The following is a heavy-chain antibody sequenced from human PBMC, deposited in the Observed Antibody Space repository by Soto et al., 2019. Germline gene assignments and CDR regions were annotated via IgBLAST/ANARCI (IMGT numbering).Heavy chain of an antibody. J-gene: IGHJ6*02. V-gene: IGHV1-46*01. CDR2: INPSGGST. D-gene: IGHD3-10*01. CDR3: ARDLRITMVRGVIKDYYYGMDV. CDR1: GYTFTSYY. Sequence: ASVKVSFKASGYTFTSYYMHWVRQAPGQGLEWMGIINPSGGSTSYAQKFQGRVTMTRDTSTSTVYMELSSLRSEDTAVYYCARDLRITMVRGVIKDYYYGMDVWGQGTTVTVSS.